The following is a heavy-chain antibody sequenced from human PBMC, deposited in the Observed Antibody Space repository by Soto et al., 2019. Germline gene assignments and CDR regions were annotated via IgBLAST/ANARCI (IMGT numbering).Heavy chain of an antibody. Sequence: QVQLVQSGAEVKKPGASVKVSCKTSGYTFTSYGISWVRQAPGQGLEWMGWISAYNGNTNYAQKLQGRVTMTTDTSTSTVSMELSGVRSDDTAVCDCARAVVPDWFDPWGQGTLVTVSS. CDR1: GYTFTSYG. J-gene: IGHJ5*02. CDR2: ISAYNGNT. V-gene: IGHV1-18*01. CDR3: ARAVVPDWFDP. D-gene: IGHD2-15*01.